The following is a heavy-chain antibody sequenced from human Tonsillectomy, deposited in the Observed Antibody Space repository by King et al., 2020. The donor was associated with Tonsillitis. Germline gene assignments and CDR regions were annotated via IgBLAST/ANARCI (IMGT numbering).Heavy chain of an antibody. CDR1: VFTFRDNW. Sequence: VQLVESGGGLVQPGGSLRLSCAASVFTFRDNWMSWLRQAPGKGLEWGGNIKPDGSEQQNADSVKGRFNVARDNAKDSVYLQLNSLRVEDTAMYYCARYRRPEAFDIWGQGTLVTVSS. J-gene: IGHJ3*02. D-gene: IGHD3-16*02. V-gene: IGHV3-7*03. CDR2: IKPDGSEQ. CDR3: ARYRRPEAFDI.